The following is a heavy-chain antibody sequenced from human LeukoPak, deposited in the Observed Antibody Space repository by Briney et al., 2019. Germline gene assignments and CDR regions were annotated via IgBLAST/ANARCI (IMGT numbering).Heavy chain of an antibody. CDR1: GGPFRGVS. CDR3: ARGIFYGGRNQYIWFDL. Sequence: SETLSLTCAVSGGPFRGVSCSWIREAPGKGLGRIGGVSHSGSSNSNPPLRSRISISLDTSKSQFSLKLTSVTAADSAVYYCARGIFYGGRNQYIWFDLWGQGTLVTVSS. CDR2: VSHSGSS. J-gene: IGHJ5*02. D-gene: IGHD4-23*01. V-gene: IGHV4-34*01.